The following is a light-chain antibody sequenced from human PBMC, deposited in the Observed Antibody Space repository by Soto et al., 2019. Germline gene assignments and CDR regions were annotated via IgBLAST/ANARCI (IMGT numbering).Light chain of an antibody. CDR3: QQYGRSPGLFT. CDR2: DAS. CDR1: QSVSNTY. J-gene: IGKJ3*01. Sequence: EIVLTQSPGTLSLSPGERATLSCRASQSVSNTYLAWYQQKPGQAPRLLIYDASSRATGIPVRFSGSGSGTDFTLTISRLGPEDFAVYYCQQYGRSPGLFTFGPGTKVDIK. V-gene: IGKV3-20*01.